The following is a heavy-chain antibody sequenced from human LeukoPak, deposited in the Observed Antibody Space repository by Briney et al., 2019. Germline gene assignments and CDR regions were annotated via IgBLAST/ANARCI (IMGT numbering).Heavy chain of an antibody. J-gene: IGHJ4*02. V-gene: IGHV3-48*01. Sequence: GGSLRLSCAASGFTFSIYSMNWVRQAPGKGLEWVSYISSSSTSTIYYADSVKGRFTISRDNGKNSLDLQMNSLRAQDTAVYYCARARGSSRYQFVYWGQGTLVTVSS. CDR2: ISSSSTSTI. CDR1: GFTFSIYS. D-gene: IGHD3-22*01. CDR3: ARARGSSRYQFVY.